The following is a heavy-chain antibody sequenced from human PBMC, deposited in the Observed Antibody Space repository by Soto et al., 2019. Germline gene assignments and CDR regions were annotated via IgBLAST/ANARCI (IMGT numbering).Heavy chain of an antibody. Sequence: ASVKVSCKASGYTFTGYYMHWVRQAPGQGLEWMGWINPNSGGTNYAQKFQGWVTMTRDTSISTAYMEPSRLRSDDTAVYYCARERFGELSSAFDIWGQGTMVTVSS. CDR2: INPNSGGT. D-gene: IGHD3-10*01. V-gene: IGHV1-2*04. J-gene: IGHJ3*02. CDR3: ARERFGELSSAFDI. CDR1: GYTFTGYY.